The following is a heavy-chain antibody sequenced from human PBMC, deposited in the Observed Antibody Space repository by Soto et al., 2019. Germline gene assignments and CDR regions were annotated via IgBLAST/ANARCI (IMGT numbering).Heavy chain of an antibody. V-gene: IGHV1-69*13. CDR3: AREKVGVTPYYYYGMDV. CDR2: IIPIFGTA. D-gene: IGHD2-21*02. CDR1: GGTFSSYA. Sequence: RASVKVSCKASGGTFSSYAISWVRQAPGQGLEWMGGIIPIFGTANYAQKFQGRVTITADESTSTAYMELSSLRSEDTAVYYCAREKVGVTPYYYYGMDVWGQGTTVTVSS. J-gene: IGHJ6*02.